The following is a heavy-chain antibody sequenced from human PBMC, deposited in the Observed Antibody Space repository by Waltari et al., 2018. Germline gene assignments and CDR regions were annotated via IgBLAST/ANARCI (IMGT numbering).Heavy chain of an antibody. J-gene: IGHJ6*03. CDR3: HLMGRNIVLAGATPSYYSYMDG. V-gene: IGHV1-24*01. CDR1: EYTLTGLS. CDR2: VEPKDGET. D-gene: IGHD2-15*01. Sequence: QVQVVQSGAEVMKPGASVKVSCKVSEYTLTGLSMHWVRQLPGKGLEWMGRVEPKDGETNSAQKFKGRVTMTEDTSTDTADMALSSLRSEDTAVYYCHLMGRNIVLAGATPSYYSYMDGWGRGTTVTVSS.